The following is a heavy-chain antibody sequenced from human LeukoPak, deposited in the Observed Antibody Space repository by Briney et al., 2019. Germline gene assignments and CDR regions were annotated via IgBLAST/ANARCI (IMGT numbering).Heavy chain of an antibody. J-gene: IGHJ4*02. CDR2: ISWNSGSI. CDR3: AKDRGSSSPWDYFDY. D-gene: IGHD6-13*01. Sequence: GGSLRLSCAASGFTFDDYAMHWVRQAPGKGLEWVSGISWNSGSIGYADSVKGRFTISRDNAKNSLYLQMNSLRAEDMALYYCAKDRGSSSPWDYFDYWGQGTLVTVSS. V-gene: IGHV3-9*03. CDR1: GFTFDDYA.